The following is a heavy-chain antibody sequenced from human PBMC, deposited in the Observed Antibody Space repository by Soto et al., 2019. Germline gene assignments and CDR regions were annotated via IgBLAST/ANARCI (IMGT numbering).Heavy chain of an antibody. Sequence: QVQLQQWGAGLLKPSETLSLTCAVYGGSFSGYYWSWIRQPPGKGLGWIGEINHSGSTNYNPSLKSRVTISVDTSKNQFSLKLSSVTAADTAVYYCAATTSTSAPFDPWGQGTLVTVSS. CDR3: AATTSTSAPFDP. J-gene: IGHJ5*02. V-gene: IGHV4-34*01. CDR1: GGSFSGYY. CDR2: INHSGST. D-gene: IGHD1-26*01.